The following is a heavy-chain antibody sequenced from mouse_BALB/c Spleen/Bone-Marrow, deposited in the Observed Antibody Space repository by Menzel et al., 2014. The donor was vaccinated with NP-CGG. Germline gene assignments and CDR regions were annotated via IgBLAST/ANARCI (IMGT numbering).Heavy chain of an antibody. D-gene: IGHD2-1*01. J-gene: IGHJ3*01. V-gene: IGHV1-87*01. Sequence: VQLQQSGAELARPGASVKLSCKASGYTFTSYWMQWVKQRPGQGLEWMGAIYPGDGDTRYTQKFKGKATLTADKSSSTAYMQLSSMASEDSAVYYCARGGNCPGWFAYWGQGTLVTVSA. CDR3: ARGGNCPGWFAY. CDR1: GYTFTSYW. CDR2: IYPGDGDT.